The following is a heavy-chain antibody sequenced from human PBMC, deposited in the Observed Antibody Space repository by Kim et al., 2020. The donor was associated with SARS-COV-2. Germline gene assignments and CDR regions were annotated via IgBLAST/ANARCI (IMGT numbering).Heavy chain of an antibody. CDR1: GFTFSDYY. J-gene: IGHJ6*02. D-gene: IGHD2-8*01. Sequence: GGSLRLSCAASGFTFSDYYMIWIRQAPGRGLEWLSYISGSSTYTNSADSVKARFTISRDNAKNSLYLQMHSLRVEDTGVYFCARGVYPGGYGMDVWGQG. CDR3: ARGVYPGGYGMDV. V-gene: IGHV3-11*06. CDR2: ISGSSTYT.